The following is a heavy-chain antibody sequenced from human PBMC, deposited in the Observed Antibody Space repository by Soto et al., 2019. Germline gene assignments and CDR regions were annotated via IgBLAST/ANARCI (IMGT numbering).Heavy chain of an antibody. J-gene: IGHJ3*02. V-gene: IGHV4-30-4*01. Sequence: PSETLSLTCTVSGGSISSGDYYWSWIRQPPGKGLEWIGYIYYSGSTYYNPSLKSRVTISVDTSKNQFSLKLSSVTAADTAVYYCASYYYDSQIQLDIWGQGTMVTVSS. CDR2: IYYSGST. CDR3: ASYYYDSQIQLDI. D-gene: IGHD3-22*01. CDR1: GGSISSGDYY.